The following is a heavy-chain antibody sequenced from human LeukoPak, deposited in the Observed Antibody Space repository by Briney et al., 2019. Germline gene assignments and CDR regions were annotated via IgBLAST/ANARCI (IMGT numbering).Heavy chain of an antibody. CDR1: GFTFSTYA. CDR2: IRGSGDNT. D-gene: IGHD1-26*01. V-gene: IGHV3-23*01. CDR3: AKVCLGGRCAFDI. J-gene: IGHJ3*02. Sequence: GGSLRLSCAASGFTFSTYAMSWVRQAPGKGLEWVSGIRGSGDNTYYADSVKGRFTISRDNSKNTLYLQMNSLRAEDTAVYYCAKVCLGGRCAFDIWGQGTMVTVSS.